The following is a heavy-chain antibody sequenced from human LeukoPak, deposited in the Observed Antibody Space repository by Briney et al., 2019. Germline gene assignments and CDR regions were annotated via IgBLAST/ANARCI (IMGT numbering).Heavy chain of an antibody. J-gene: IGHJ6*03. CDR3: ARQGFGVAKGYYYMDV. V-gene: IGHV3-11*01. Sequence: GGSLRLSCAASGFTFNDYYMSWIRQAPGKGLEWLSYINIGGTNTHYADSVKGRFTISRDNAKNSLYLQMNSLRAEDTALYYCARQGFGVAKGYYYMDVWGKGTTVTVSS. CDR1: GFTFNDYY. D-gene: IGHD3-3*01. CDR2: INIGGTNT.